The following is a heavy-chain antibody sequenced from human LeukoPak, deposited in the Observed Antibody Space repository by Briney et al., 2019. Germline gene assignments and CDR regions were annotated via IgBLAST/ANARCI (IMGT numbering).Heavy chain of an antibody. V-gene: IGHV4-30-4*01. Sequence: SETLSLTCTVSGGSISSGDYYWSWIRQPPGKGLEWIGYIYYSGSTYYNPSLKSRVTMSVDTSKNQFSLKLSSVTAADTAVYYCASTVDTAMGNWFDPWGQGTLVTVSS. CDR2: IYYSGST. D-gene: IGHD5-18*01. J-gene: IGHJ5*02. CDR3: ASTVDTAMGNWFDP. CDR1: GGSISSGDYY.